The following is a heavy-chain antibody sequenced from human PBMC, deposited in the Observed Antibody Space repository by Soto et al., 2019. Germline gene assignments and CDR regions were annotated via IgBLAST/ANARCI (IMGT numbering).Heavy chain of an antibody. CDR2: IVVGSGNT. CDR3: AADDSSSSSEFYYYYYGMDV. V-gene: IGHV1-58*01. J-gene: IGHJ6*02. CDR1: GFTFTSSA. Sequence: SVKVSCKASGFTFTSSAVQWVRQARGQRLEWIGWIVVGSGNTNYAQKFQERVTITRDMSTSTAYMELSSLRSEDTAVYYCAADDSSSSSEFYYYYYGMDVWGQGTTVTVSS. D-gene: IGHD6-6*01.